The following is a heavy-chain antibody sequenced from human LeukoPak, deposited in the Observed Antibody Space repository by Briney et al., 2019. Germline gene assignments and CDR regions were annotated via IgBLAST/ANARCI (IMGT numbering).Heavy chain of an antibody. V-gene: IGHV1-18*01. CDR2: ISAYNGNT. CDR3: AILGYCSSTSCYSFDY. CDR1: GYTFTSYG. D-gene: IGHD2-2*01. Sequence: ASVKVSCKASGYTFTSYGISWVRQAPGQGLEWMGWISAYNGNTNYAQKLQGRVTMTTDTSTSTAYMELRSLRSDDTAVYYCAILGYCSSTSCYSFDYWGQGTLVTVSS. J-gene: IGHJ4*02.